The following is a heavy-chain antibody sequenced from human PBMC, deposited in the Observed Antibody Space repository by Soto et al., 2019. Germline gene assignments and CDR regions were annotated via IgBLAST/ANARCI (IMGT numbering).Heavy chain of an antibody. CDR3: ATDRDGFGKYYVALYS. J-gene: IGHJ4*02. CDR2: IKMKTEGGTT. D-gene: IGHD3-10*01. V-gene: IGHV3-15*07. Sequence: GSLRLSCAASGFTFSNAWMNWVRQAPGKGLEWVGRIKMKTEGGTTDYSTPVQGRFSISRDDSKNILFLQMNSLKTEDTAVYYCATDRDGFGKYYVALYSWGQGTLVTVSS. CDR1: GFTFSNAW.